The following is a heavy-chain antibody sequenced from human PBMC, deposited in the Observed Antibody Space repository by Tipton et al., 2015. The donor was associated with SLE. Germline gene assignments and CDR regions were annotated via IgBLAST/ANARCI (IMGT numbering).Heavy chain of an antibody. V-gene: IGHV4-4*07. CDR2: IYSSGST. J-gene: IGHJ4*02. Sequence: GLVKPSETLSLTCSVSGASISNYYWNWIRQPAGKGLEWIGRIYSSGSTNHNPALKSRVTMSVDMSKNQFSLKLFSVTAADTAVYYCTTEMYSSWSFDYWGQGALVAVSS. CDR1: GASISNYY. CDR3: TTEMYSSWSFDY. D-gene: IGHD6-13*01.